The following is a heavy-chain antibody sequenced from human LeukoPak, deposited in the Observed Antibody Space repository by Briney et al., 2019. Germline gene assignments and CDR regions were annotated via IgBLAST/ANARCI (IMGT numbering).Heavy chain of an antibody. CDR1: GGSFSGYY. V-gene: IGHV4-34*01. J-gene: IGHJ4*02. D-gene: IGHD3-10*01. CDR3: ARWTYYYGSGSYYREDY. CDR2: INHSGST. Sequence: PSETLSLTCAVYGGSFSGYYWSWIRQPPGKGLEWIGEINHSGSTNYNPSLKSRVTISVDTSKNQFSLKLSSVTAADTAVYYCARWTYYYGSGSYYREDYWGQGTLVTVSS.